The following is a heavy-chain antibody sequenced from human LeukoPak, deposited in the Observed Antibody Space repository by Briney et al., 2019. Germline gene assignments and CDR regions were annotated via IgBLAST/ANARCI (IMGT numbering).Heavy chain of an antibody. J-gene: IGHJ4*02. CDR1: GGSISSGGYS. CDR2: IYHSGST. D-gene: IGHD5-18*01. CDR3: ARVRYSYGYDY. Sequence: PSETLSLTCAASGGSISSGGYSWSWIRQPPGKGLEWIGYIYHSGSTYYNPSLKSRVTISVDRSKNQFSLKLSSVTAADTAVYYCARVRYSYGYDYWGQGTLVTVSS. V-gene: IGHV4-30-2*01.